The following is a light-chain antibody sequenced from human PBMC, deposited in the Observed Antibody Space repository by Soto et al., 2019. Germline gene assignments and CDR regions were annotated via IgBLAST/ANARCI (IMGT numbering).Light chain of an antibody. CDR3: QSYDSNLSVI. Sequence: QSVLTQPPSVSGAPGQGVTISCTGSSSNIGAGFDVHWYQQLPGTAPELLIFRNTNRPSGVPDRFSGSKSGTSASLAITGLQAEDEADYYCQSYDSNLSVIFGGGTKLTVL. V-gene: IGLV1-40*01. CDR1: SSNIGAGFD. CDR2: RNT. J-gene: IGLJ2*01.